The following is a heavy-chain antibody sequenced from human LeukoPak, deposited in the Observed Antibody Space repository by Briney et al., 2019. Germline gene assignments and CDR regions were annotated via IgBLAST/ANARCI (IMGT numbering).Heavy chain of an antibody. CDR2: ISSSGSTI. Sequence: GGSLRLSCAASGFTFSSFEMNWVRQAPGKGLEWVSYISSSGSTIYYADSVKGRFTISRDNAKNSLYLQMNSLRAEDTAVYYCARGGIAVTYDAFDIWGQGTMVTVSS. CDR1: GFTFSSFE. V-gene: IGHV3-48*03. D-gene: IGHD6-19*01. J-gene: IGHJ3*02. CDR3: ARGGIAVTYDAFDI.